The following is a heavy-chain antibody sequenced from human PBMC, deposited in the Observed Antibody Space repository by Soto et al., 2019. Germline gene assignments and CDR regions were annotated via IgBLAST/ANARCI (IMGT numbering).Heavy chain of an antibody. CDR1: GYTFTSYG. CDR2: ISAYNGNT. J-gene: IGHJ6*03. D-gene: IGHD6-6*01. CDR3: ARDSIWSAARPGYYYYCMDV. Sequence: ASVKVSCKASGYTFTSYGISWVRQAPGQGLEWMGWISAYNGNTNYAQKLQGRVTMTTDTSTSTAYMELRSLRSDDTAVYYCARDSIWSAARPGYYYYCMDVWGKGTTVTVSS. V-gene: IGHV1-18*01.